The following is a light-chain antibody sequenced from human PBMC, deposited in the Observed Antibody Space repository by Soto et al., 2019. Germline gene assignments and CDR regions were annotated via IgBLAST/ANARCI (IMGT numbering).Light chain of an antibody. CDR2: AAS. V-gene: IGKV3-20*01. Sequence: EIVLTQSPGTLSLSPGERATLSCRASQSVSSSYLAWYQQKPGQAPRLLMSAASSRAAGIPDRFSGSWSGTDFTLTISILEAEDFAVYYCQQSSSSPITFGQGTRLEIK. J-gene: IGKJ5*01. CDR1: QSVSSSY. CDR3: QQSSSSPIT.